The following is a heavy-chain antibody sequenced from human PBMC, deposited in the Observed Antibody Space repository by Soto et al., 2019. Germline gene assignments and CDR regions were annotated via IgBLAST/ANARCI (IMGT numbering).Heavy chain of an antibody. CDR2: ISASNGNT. V-gene: IGHV1-18*01. CDR3: ASRILVSDAFDV. J-gene: IGHJ3*01. Sequence: QVQLVQSGAEVKNSGASVKVSCKASGYTFTSYGFSWVRQAPGQGLEWMGWISASNGNTNYAQKIQGRVTMTTDTSTGTAYMELRSLRSDDTATYYCASRILVSDAFDVWGQGAMVTVSS. CDR1: GYTFTSYG. D-gene: IGHD3-3*02.